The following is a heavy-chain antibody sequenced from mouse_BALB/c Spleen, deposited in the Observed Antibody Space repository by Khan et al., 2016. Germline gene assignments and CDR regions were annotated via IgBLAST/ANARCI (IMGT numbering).Heavy chain of an antibody. V-gene: IGHV14-3*02. J-gene: IGHJ2*01. CDR1: GFNIQDTY. CDR3: ARGYYGTSHFDY. D-gene: IGHD1-1*01. Sequence: VQLQQSGAELVKPGASVKLSCTASGFNIQDTYMHWVKQRPEQGLEWIGRIDPANDNTNYDPKFQGKATITADTSSNTAYLQLSSLTSEDTAVYYCARGYYGTSHFDYWGQGTTLTVSS. CDR2: IDPANDNT.